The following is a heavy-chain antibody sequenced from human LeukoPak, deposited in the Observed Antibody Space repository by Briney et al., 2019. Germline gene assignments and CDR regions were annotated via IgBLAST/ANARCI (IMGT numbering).Heavy chain of an antibody. CDR3: ARGGIAARPGDFDY. J-gene: IGHJ4*02. D-gene: IGHD6-6*01. Sequence: PSETLSLTCAVYGGSFSVYYWSWIRQPPGKGLEWIGEINHSGSTNYNPSLKSRVTISVDTSKNQFSLKLSSVTAADTAVYYCARGGIAARPGDFDYWGQGTLVTVSS. V-gene: IGHV4-34*01. CDR1: GGSFSVYY. CDR2: INHSGST.